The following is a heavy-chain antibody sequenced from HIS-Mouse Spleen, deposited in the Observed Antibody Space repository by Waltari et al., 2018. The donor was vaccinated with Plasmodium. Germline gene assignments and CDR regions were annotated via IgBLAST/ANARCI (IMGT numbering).Heavy chain of an antibody. Sequence: GAEVKKPGASVKVTCKASGYTFTGYYMHWVRQAPGQGLEWMGWINPNSGGTNYAQTFQGRVTMTRDTSISTAYMELSRLRSDDTAVYYCARVLGYKAAAGTFVEYFQHWGQGTLVTVSS. V-gene: IGHV1-2*02. CDR3: ARVLGYKAAAGTFVEYFQH. J-gene: IGHJ1*01. CDR1: GYTFTGYY. D-gene: IGHD6-13*01. CDR2: INPNSGGT.